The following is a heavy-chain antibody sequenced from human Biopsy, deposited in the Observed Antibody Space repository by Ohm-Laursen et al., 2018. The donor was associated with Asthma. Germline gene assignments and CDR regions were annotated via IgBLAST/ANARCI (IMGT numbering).Heavy chain of an antibody. CDR2: IHNSGNT. V-gene: IGHV4-59*01. D-gene: IGHD5-18*01. CDR1: GGSISSDY. Sequence: TLSLTCTVSGGSISSDYWSWLRQSPGKGLEWICYIHNSGNTNYNPSLKSRVTISLDTSKNHFSLRLSFVTAADTAVYFCARGQGRGIQLWSLDPWGQGILVTVSS. J-gene: IGHJ5*02. CDR3: ARGQGRGIQLWSLDP.